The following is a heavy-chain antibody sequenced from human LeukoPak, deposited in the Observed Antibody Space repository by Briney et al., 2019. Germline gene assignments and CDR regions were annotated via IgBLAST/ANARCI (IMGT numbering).Heavy chain of an antibody. CDR1: GGSISSYY. CDR2: IYTSGST. D-gene: IGHD3-22*01. J-gene: IGHJ4*02. Sequence: SETLSLTCTVSGGSISSYYWSWIRQPAGKGLEWIGRIYTSGSTYYNPSLKSRVTISVDTSKNQFSLKLSSVTAADTAVYYCARHRVAMIIVSDFDYWGQGTLVAVSS. CDR3: ARHRVAMIIVSDFDY. V-gene: IGHV4-4*07.